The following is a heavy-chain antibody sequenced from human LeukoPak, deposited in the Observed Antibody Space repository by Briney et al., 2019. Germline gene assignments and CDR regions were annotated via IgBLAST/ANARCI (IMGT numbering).Heavy chain of an antibody. D-gene: IGHD4-17*01. CDR2: IYPADSDT. V-gene: IGHV5-51*01. CDR3: TRLISRGSDYNYVDD. Sequence: PGESLKISCKGSGYRSTNYHIGWVRQMPGKGLEWMGIIYPADSDTRYRPTFRGQVTISVDKSINTAYLQWSSLKASDTAMYYCTRLISRGSDYNYVDDWGQGTLITVSS. J-gene: IGHJ4*02. CDR1: GYRSTNYH.